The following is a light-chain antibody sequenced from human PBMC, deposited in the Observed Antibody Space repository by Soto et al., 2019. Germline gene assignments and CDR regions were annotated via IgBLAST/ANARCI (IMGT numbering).Light chain of an antibody. CDR2: EVT. CDR1: GSDIGTYSY. V-gene: IGLV2-14*01. CDR3: SSYTGSSTPVV. Sequence: QSVLTQPASVSGSPGQSITISCTGSGSDIGTYSYVSWYQQHPGKAPKLMIFEVTTRPSGVSDRFSGSKSGKTASLTISRLLAEDEADYYGSSYTGSSTPVVFGGGTKLTVL. J-gene: IGLJ2*01.